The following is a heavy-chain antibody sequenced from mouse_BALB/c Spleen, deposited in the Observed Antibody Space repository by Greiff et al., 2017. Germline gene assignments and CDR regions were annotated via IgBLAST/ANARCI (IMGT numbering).Heavy chain of an antibody. Sequence: EVKLMESGGGLVKPGGSLKLSCAASGFTFSDYYMYWVRQTPEKRLEWVATISDGGSYTYYPDSVKGRFTISRDNAKNNLYLQMSSLKSEDTAMYYCARENIRRNGNYYMDYWGQGTSVTVSS. CDR3: ARENIRRNGNYYMDY. V-gene: IGHV5-4*02. CDR2: ISDGGSYT. J-gene: IGHJ4*01. D-gene: IGHD2-1*01. CDR1: GFTFSDYY.